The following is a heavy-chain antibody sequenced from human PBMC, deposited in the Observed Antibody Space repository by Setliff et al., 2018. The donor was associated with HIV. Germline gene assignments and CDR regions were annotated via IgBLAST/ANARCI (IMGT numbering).Heavy chain of an antibody. V-gene: IGHV4-34*01. CDR3: ASMIRGINSPIDF. Sequence: SETLSLTCAVYGGSFSDYSWNWIRQPPGKGLEWIGEINHSGSTNCNPSLQSRVTISVDTSKKQVSLRLRSVTAADTAVYYCASMIRGINSPIDFWGQGTLVTVSS. CDR2: INHSGST. CDR1: GGSFSDYS. D-gene: IGHD3-10*01. J-gene: IGHJ4*02.